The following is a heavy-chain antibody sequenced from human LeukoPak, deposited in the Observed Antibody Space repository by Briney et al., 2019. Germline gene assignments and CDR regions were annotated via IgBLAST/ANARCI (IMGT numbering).Heavy chain of an antibody. CDR2: IKPKTDGETT. CDR1: GFTFSSYA. Sequence: GALRLSYAASGFTFSSYAMHWVRQAPGKGLEWVGRIKPKTDGETTEYAAPVKDRFSISRDDSKSMMYLQMNSLKTEDTAVYYCITPLPYSAQGGQGTLVTVSS. CDR3: ITPLPYSAQ. V-gene: IGHV3-15*07. D-gene: IGHD2-21*01. J-gene: IGHJ4*02.